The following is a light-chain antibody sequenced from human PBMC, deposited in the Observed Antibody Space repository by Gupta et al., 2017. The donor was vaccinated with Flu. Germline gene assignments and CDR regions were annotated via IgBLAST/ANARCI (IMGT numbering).Light chain of an antibody. CDR3: QQYYSTPPYT. J-gene: IGKJ2*01. CDR1: QSVLYSSNNKNY. V-gene: IGKV4-1*01. CDR2: WAS. Sequence: IVLTQSPASLAVSLGATATINCKSSQSVLYSSNNKNYLAWYQQKPGQPPKLLIYWASTRESGVPDRFSGSGSGTDFTLTISSLQAEDVAVYYCQQYYSTPPYTFGQGTKLEIK.